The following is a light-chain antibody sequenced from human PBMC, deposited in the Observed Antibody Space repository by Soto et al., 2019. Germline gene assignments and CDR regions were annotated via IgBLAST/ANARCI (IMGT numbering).Light chain of an antibody. J-gene: IGKJ5*01. CDR2: DAS. CDR1: QSVSSY. V-gene: IGKV3-11*01. Sequence: SPATLSLSPGERATHSCRASQSVSSYLAWYQQKPGQAPRLLIYDASNRATGIPARFSGSGSGTDFTLTISSLEPEDFAVYYCQQRSNWPFTFGQGTRLEIK. CDR3: QQRSNWPFT.